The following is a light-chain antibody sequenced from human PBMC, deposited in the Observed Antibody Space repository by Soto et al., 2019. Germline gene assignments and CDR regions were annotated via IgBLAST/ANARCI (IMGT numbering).Light chain of an antibody. Sequence: QSVLTQPPSASGTPGQRVTISCSGGSSNIGTNHVYWYQHLPGTAPKLLIYRHTLRPSGVPDRFSASKSGTSASLAISGLRSDDEADYYCCSYAGNTLVVFGGGTKLTVL. CDR1: SSNIGTNH. V-gene: IGLV1-47*01. CDR3: CSYAGNTLVV. CDR2: RHT. J-gene: IGLJ2*01.